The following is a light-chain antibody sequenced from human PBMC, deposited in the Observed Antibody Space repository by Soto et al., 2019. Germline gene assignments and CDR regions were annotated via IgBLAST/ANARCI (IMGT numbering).Light chain of an antibody. CDR1: QGISTD. CDR3: RQSCSTTWT. CDR2: AAS. J-gene: IGKJ1*01. Sequence: DIQVTKSPSSLSASVGDRVTITCRASQGISTDLNWYQQKPGKAPKLLIYAASSLQSGVPSRFSGSGSETDFTLTISRLQPEDFTTYSCRQSCSTTWTFGQGTKVDIK. V-gene: IGKV1-39*01.